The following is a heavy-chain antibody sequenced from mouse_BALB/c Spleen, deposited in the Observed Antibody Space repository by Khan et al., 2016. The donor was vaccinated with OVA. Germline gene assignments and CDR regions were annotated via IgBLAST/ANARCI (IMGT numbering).Heavy chain of an antibody. Sequence: VQLQQSGAEQAKPGASVKMSCETSGYTFSSYWMHWVKQRPGQGLEWIGYINPTSGYTEYNEKFMDKATLSADKSSSTAYMQLTSLTSEDSAVYYCARDRIDYWGQGTTLTVSS. CDR2: INPTSGYT. CDR3: ARDRIDY. J-gene: IGHJ2*01. CDR1: GYTFSSYW. V-gene: IGHV1-7*01.